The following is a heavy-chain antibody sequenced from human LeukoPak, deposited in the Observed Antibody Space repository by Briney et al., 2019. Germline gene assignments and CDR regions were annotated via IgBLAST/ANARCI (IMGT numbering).Heavy chain of an antibody. CDR2: IKQDGSEK. J-gene: IGHJ6*02. CDR3: ARDFDGSAPYYYYGMDV. V-gene: IGHV3-7*01. CDR1: GFTFSSYW. D-gene: IGHD3-10*01. Sequence: PGGSLRLSCAASGFTFSSYWMSWVRQAPGKGLEWVANIKQDGSEKYYVDSVKGRFTISRDNAKNSLYLQMNSLRAEDTAVYYCARDFDGSAPYYYYGMDVWGQGTLVTVSS.